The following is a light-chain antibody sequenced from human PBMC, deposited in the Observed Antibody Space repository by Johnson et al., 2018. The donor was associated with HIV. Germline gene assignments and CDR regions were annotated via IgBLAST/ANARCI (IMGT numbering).Light chain of an antibody. CDR3: GTWDTSLSVYV. CDR1: SSNIGKNY. V-gene: IGLV1-51*02. J-gene: IGLJ1*01. CDR2: ENT. Sequence: QSVLTQPPSVSAAPGQKVTISCSGSSSNIGKNYVSWYQQLPGTAPKVLIYENTKRPSGIPDRFSGSKSGTSATLGITGLQTGDEADYYCGTWDTSLSVYVFGTGTKVTVL.